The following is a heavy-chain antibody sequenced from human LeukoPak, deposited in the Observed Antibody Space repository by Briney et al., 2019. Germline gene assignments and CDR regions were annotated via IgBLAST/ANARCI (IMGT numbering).Heavy chain of an antibody. CDR1: GGSISSYY. Sequence: SETLSLTCTVSGGSISSYYWSWIRQPPGKGLEWIGYIYYSGSTNYNPSLKSRVTISVDTSKNQFSLKLSSVTAADTAVYYCARVKVGATDYWGQGTLVTVSS. V-gene: IGHV4-59*08. CDR3: ARVKVGATDY. CDR2: IYYSGST. D-gene: IGHD1-26*01. J-gene: IGHJ4*02.